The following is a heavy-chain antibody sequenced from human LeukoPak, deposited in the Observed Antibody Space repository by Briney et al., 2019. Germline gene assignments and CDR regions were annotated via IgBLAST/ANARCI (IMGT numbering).Heavy chain of an antibody. J-gene: IGHJ4*02. CDR1: GGSISSGGYS. Sequence: PSQTLSLTCAVSGGSISSGGYSWSWIRQPPGKGLEWIGYIYHSGSTYYNPSLKSRVTISVDRSKNQFSLKLSSVTAADTAVYYCARAIVFPRDREFDYWGQGTLVTVSS. CDR3: ARAIVFPRDREFDY. V-gene: IGHV4-30-2*01. D-gene: IGHD1-26*01. CDR2: IYHSGST.